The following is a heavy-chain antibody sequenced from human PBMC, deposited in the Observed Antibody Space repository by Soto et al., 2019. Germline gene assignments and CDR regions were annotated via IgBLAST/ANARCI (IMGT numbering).Heavy chain of an antibody. V-gene: IGHV3-7*04. CDR2: VKQDGSEI. CDR1: GFTFTTYW. J-gene: IGHJ4*02. Sequence: EVQLVESGGGLVQPGGSLRLSCAASGFTFTTYWMSWVRQAPGKGLEWVANVKQDGSEIYYVDSVKGRFTISIDNAKKSLYLQMNSLRAEDTAVYYCARGRWLQLPDFWGQGTLVTVSS. D-gene: IGHD5-12*01. CDR3: ARGRWLQLPDF.